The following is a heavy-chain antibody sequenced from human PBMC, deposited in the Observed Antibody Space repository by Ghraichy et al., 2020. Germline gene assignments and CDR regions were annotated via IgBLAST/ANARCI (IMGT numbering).Heavy chain of an antibody. V-gene: IGHV1-24*01. D-gene: IGHD2-15*01. CDR3: ATLNYCSGGSCYSEAFDI. Sequence: ASVKVSCKVSGYTLTELSMHWVRQAPGKGLEWMGGFDPEDGETIYAQKFQGRVTMTEDTSTDTAYMELSSLRSEDTAVYYCATLNYCSGGSCYSEAFDIWGQGTMVTVSS. CDR2: FDPEDGET. CDR1: GYTLTELS. J-gene: IGHJ3*02.